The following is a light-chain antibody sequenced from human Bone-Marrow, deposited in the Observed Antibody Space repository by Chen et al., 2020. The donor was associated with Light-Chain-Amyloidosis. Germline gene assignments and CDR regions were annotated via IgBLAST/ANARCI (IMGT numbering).Light chain of an antibody. V-gene: IGLV3-21*02. J-gene: IGLJ3*02. Sequence: SYVLTRPSSVSVAPGQTATIACGGNNIGSTSVHWYPQTPGQAPLLVVYDDSYRPSGIPERLSGSNSGNTATLTISRVEAGDEADHYCQVWDRSSDRPVFGGGTKLTVL. CDR1: NIGSTS. CDR3: QVWDRSSDRPV. CDR2: DDS.